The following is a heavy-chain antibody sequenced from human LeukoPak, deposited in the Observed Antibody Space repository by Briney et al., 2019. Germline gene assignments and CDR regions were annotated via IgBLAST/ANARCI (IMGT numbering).Heavy chain of an antibody. D-gene: IGHD1-26*01. CDR2: ISYDGSNK. V-gene: IGHV3-30*04. Sequence: GGSLRLSCAASGFTFSSYAMHWVRQAPGEGLEWVAVISYDGSNKYYADSVKGRFTISRDNSKNTLYLQMSSLRAEDTAIYYCAKVLVGATSRFDYWGQGTLVTVSS. CDR3: AKVLVGATSRFDY. CDR1: GFTFSSYA. J-gene: IGHJ4*02.